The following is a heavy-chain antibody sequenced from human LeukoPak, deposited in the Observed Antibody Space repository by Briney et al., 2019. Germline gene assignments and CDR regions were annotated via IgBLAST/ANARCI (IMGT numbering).Heavy chain of an antibody. V-gene: IGHV4-39*07. J-gene: IGHJ4*02. Sequence: SETLSLTCTVSGGSISSSSYYWGWIRPPPGKGLEWIGSIYYSGSTYYNPSLKSRVTILVDTSKNQFSLKLSSVTAADTAVYYCARARPRSLWFGEGQTYYFDYWGQGTLVTVSS. CDR3: ARARPRSLWFGEGQTYYFDY. CDR1: GGSISSSSYY. D-gene: IGHD3-10*01. CDR2: IYYSGST.